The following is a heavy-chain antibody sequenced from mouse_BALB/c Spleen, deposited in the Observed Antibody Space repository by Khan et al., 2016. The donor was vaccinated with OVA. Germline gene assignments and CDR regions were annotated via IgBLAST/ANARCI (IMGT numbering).Heavy chain of an antibody. V-gene: IGHV1-54*03. CDR3: SRSGYGFGAY. CDR2: INPGRGDI. Sequence: QVQLQQPGAELVRPGTSVKVSCKASGYAFTDYLIEWSKQRPGQGLEWIGVINPGRGDITYNEKFKDKAPLTADKSSSTAYMQLTSLTSDDSAVYFCSRSGYGFGAYWGPGTLVTVSA. D-gene: IGHD1-2*01. J-gene: IGHJ3*01. CDR1: GYAFTDYL.